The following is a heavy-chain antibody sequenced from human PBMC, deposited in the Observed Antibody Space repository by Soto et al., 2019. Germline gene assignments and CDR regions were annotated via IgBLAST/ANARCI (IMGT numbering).Heavy chain of an antibody. CDR2: IYWDDDK. CDR3: ARFLSSDTSLYYFDY. Sequence: QITLKESGPTLVKPTQTLTLTCTFSGFSLTGSGVGVGWIRQPPGKALEWLALIYWDDDKRYSPSLKSRLTITKDTSKNQVALTMTNMDPVYTATYYCARFLSSDTSLYYFDYWGQGTLVNVSS. CDR1: GFSLTGSGVG. J-gene: IGHJ4*02. V-gene: IGHV2-5*02. D-gene: IGHD2-2*01.